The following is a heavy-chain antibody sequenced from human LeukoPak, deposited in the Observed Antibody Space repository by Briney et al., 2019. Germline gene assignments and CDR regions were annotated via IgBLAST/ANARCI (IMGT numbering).Heavy chain of an antibody. J-gene: IGHJ4*02. CDR3: TRDIGGRSAY. Sequence: GGSLRLSCAASGFTVDDYGLAWVRQAPGQGLGWVSRLNEDGGITNYADFAKGRFTISRDNARNQLYLQMNSLSADDTAVYYCTRDIGGRSAYWGQGTLVTVSS. CDR2: LNEDGGIT. CDR1: GFTVDDYG. D-gene: IGHD3-16*01. V-gene: IGHV3-74*01.